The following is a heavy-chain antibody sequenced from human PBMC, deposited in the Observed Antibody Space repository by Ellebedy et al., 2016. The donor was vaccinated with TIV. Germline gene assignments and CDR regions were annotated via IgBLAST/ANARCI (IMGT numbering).Heavy chain of an antibody. CDR1: GYTFTSYG. J-gene: IGHJ2*01. Sequence: ASVKVSCXASGYTFTSYGISWVRQAPGQGLEWMGWISAYNGNTNYAQKLQGRVTMTTDTSTSTAYMELRSLRSDDTAVYYCARGLGPTVVTPEGDWYFDLWGRGTLVTVSS. CDR2: ISAYNGNT. CDR3: ARGLGPTVVTPEGDWYFDL. D-gene: IGHD4-23*01. V-gene: IGHV1-18*04.